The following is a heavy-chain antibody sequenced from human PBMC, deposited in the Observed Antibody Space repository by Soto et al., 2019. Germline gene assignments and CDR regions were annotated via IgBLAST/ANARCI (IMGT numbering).Heavy chain of an antibody. J-gene: IGHJ6*02. D-gene: IGHD3-16*01. CDR1: GGSVSSGSYY. V-gene: IGHV4-61*01. CDR3: ARVPQAYVDGMDV. CDR2: IYYTGST. Sequence: ASETLSLTCTVSGGSVSSGSYYWSWMRQPPGKGLEWIGSIYYTGSTNYNPSLKSRVTMSVDTSKNQFSLKLISVTAAADTAVYYCARVPQAYVDGMDVWGQGTTVTVSS.